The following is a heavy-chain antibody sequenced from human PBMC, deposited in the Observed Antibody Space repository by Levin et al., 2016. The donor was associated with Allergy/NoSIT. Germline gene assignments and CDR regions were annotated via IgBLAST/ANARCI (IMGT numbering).Heavy chain of an antibody. CDR3: ARRLGYCSGGSCYNWFDP. CDR2: IYPGDSDT. V-gene: IGHV5-51*01. J-gene: IGHJ5*02. D-gene: IGHD2-15*01. Sequence: VRQMPGKGLEWMGIIYPGDSDTRYSPSFQGQVTISADKSISTAYLQWSSLKASDTAMYYCARRLGYCSGGSCYNWFDPWGQGTLVTVSS.